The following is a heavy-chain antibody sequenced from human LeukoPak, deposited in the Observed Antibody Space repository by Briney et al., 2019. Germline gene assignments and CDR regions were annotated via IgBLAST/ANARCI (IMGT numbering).Heavy chain of an antibody. CDR2: ISSGSTI. D-gene: IGHD1-26*01. CDR3: ARDSGSYGGGVDY. J-gene: IGHJ4*02. CDR1: GFIFSSYS. V-gene: IGHV3-48*04. Sequence: GGSLRLSCAASGFIFSSYSMHWVRQAPGKGLEWVSYISSGSTIYYADSVKGRFTISRDNAKNSLYLQMNSLRAEDTAVYYCARDSGSYGGGVDYWGQGTLVTVSS.